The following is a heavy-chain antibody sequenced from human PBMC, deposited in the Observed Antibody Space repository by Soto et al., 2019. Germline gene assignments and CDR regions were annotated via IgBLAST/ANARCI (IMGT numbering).Heavy chain of an antibody. CDR3: AREPTIPRTRANAFDI. Sequence: EVQLVESGGGLVQPGGSLRLSCAASGFTFSSYSMNWVRQAPGKGLEWVSYISSSSSTIYYADSVKGRFTISRDNAKNSLYLQMNSLRDEDTAVYYCAREPTIPRTRANAFDIWGQGTMVTVSS. CDR1: GFTFSSYS. J-gene: IGHJ3*02. V-gene: IGHV3-48*02. D-gene: IGHD3-3*01. CDR2: ISSSSSTI.